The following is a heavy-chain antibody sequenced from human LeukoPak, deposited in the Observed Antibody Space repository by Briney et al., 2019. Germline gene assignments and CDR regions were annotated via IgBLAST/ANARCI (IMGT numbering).Heavy chain of an antibody. CDR3: ARADSNDWEYYYYGMDV. Sequence: PSETLSLTCTVSGYSISSGYYWGWIRPPPGKGLEWIGSIYHSGSTYYNPSLKSRVTISVDTSKNQFSLRLNSVTAADTAVYYCARADSNDWEYYYYGMDVWGQGTTVTVSS. V-gene: IGHV4-38-2*02. J-gene: IGHJ6*02. CDR2: IYHSGST. CDR1: GYSISSGYY. D-gene: IGHD6-19*01.